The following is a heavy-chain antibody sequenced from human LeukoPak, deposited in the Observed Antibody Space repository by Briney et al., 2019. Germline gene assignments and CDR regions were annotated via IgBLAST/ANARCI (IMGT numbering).Heavy chain of an antibody. CDR1: GGSISSGDYY. J-gene: IGHJ5*02. CDR3: AREVVVAATRRWFDP. V-gene: IGHV4-30-4*01. Sequence: SETLSLTCTVSGGSISSGDYYWSWIRQPPGRGLEWIGYIYYSGSTYYNPSLKSRVTISVDTSKNQFSLKLSSVTAADTAVYYCAREVVVAATRRWFDPWGQGTLVTVSS. CDR2: IYYSGST. D-gene: IGHD2-15*01.